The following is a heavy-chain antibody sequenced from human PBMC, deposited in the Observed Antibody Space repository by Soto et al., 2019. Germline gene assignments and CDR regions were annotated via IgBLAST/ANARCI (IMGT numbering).Heavy chain of an antibody. CDR1: GGTFSSYA. CDR2: VIPIFGTA. CDR3: AGYSRSSGPLGAFDI. Sequence: SVKVSCKASGGTFSSYAISWVRQAPGQGLEWMGGVIPIFGTANYAQKFQGRVTITADESTSTAYMELSSLRSEDTAVYYCAGYSRSSGPLGAFDIWGQGTMVTVSS. D-gene: IGHD6-6*01. V-gene: IGHV1-69*13. J-gene: IGHJ3*02.